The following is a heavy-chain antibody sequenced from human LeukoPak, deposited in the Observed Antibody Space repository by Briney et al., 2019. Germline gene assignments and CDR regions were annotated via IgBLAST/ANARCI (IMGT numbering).Heavy chain of an antibody. CDR2: ISYDGSNK. CDR1: GFTFSSYG. CDR3: AGGSSWDAFDI. D-gene: IGHD6-13*01. V-gene: IGHV3-30*03. Sequence: GRSLRLSCAASGFTFSSYGMHWVRQAPGKGLEWVAVISYDGSNKYYADSVKGRFTISRDNSKNTLYLQMNSLRAEDTAVYYCAGGSSWDAFDIWGQGTMVTVSS. J-gene: IGHJ3*02.